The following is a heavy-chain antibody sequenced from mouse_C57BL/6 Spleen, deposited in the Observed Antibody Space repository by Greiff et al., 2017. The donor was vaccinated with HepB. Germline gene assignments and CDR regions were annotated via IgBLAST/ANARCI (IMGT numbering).Heavy chain of an antibody. CDR3: ANGSNAMDY. D-gene: IGHD1-1*01. Sequence: VKLQQSGPELVKPGASVKISCKASGYAFSSSWMNWVKQRPGKGLEWIGRIYPGDGDTNYNGKFKGKATLTADKSSSTAYMQLSSLTSEDSAVYFCANGSNAMDYWGQGTSVTVSS. CDR1: GYAFSSSW. J-gene: IGHJ4*01. V-gene: IGHV1-82*01. CDR2: IYPGDGDT.